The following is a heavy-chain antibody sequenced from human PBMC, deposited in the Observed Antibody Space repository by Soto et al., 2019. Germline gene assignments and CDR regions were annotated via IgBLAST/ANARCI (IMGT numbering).Heavy chain of an antibody. Sequence: PSATLSLTCAVYGGSFSGYYWSWIRQPPGKGLEWIGEINHSGSTNYNPSLKSRVTISVDTSKNQFSLKLSSVTAADTAVYYCASALPRSGWGSYWGQGTLVTVSS. V-gene: IGHV4-34*01. CDR1: GGSFSGYY. CDR2: INHSGST. D-gene: IGHD6-19*01. J-gene: IGHJ4*02. CDR3: ASALPRSGWGSY.